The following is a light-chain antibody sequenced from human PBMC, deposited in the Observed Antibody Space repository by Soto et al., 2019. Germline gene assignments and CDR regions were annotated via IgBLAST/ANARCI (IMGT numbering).Light chain of an antibody. Sequence: IQMTQSPSTLSASVGDTVTVTCRASQSVSGWLAWYQQKPGEAPKLLIYDASDLETGVPSRFSGSGSGTDFTLTIISLQPEDCATYYCQQYDSSWTFGLGTKGEIK. CDR2: DAS. CDR3: QQYDSSWT. J-gene: IGKJ1*01. CDR1: QSVSGW. V-gene: IGKV1-5*01.